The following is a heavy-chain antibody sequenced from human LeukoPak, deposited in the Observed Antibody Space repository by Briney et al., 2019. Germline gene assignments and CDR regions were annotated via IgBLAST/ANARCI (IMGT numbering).Heavy chain of an antibody. CDR3: ARAGYTITSYRFDY. Sequence: SETLSLICSVSGGSINSYWWSWIRQPAGQGLEFIGRIYMTGRTNYNPSLKSRVSMSVDTSKNKFSLELRSVTAADTAVYFCARAGYTITSYRFDYWGPGALVTVSP. CDR1: GGSINSYW. V-gene: IGHV4-4*07. D-gene: IGHD3-16*02. J-gene: IGHJ4*02. CDR2: IYMTGRT.